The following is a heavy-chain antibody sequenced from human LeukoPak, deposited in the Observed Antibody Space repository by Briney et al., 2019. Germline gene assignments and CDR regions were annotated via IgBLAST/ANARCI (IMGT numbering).Heavy chain of an antibody. V-gene: IGHV4-4*07. CDR2: IYPSGIT. CDR3: ARDLGSNYVYFDY. D-gene: IGHD1-26*01. J-gene: IGHJ4*02. CDR1: GGSISNYY. Sequence: PSETLSLTCTVSGGSISNYYWSWIRQPAGKGLEYIGRIYPSGITNYNPSLKSRVTMSVDSSKNQFSLKLSSVTAADTAVYYCARDLGSNYVYFDYWGQGSLVTVSS.